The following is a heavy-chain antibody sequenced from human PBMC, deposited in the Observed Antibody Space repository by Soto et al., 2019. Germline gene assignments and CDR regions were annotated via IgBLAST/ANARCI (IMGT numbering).Heavy chain of an antibody. J-gene: IGHJ3*01. V-gene: IGHV3-30*18. CDR3: AKDQARAASHGID. D-gene: IGHD6-13*01. Sequence: QVQLVESGGGVVQPGRSLRLSCAASGFTFNNYGMHWARQAPGKGLEWVAAISNDGSDKYYADSVKGRLTISRDNSKNTVLLQMSSLRAEDTAVYYCAKDQARAASHGIDWGQGTMVTVSS. CDR1: GFTFNNYG. CDR2: ISNDGSDK.